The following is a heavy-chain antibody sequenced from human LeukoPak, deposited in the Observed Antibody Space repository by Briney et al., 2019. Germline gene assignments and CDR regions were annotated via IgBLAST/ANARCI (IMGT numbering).Heavy chain of an antibody. CDR2: IYYSGSS. CDR3: ARGLTAAAVYYFDY. CDR1: GGSISSYY. D-gene: IGHD6-13*01. Sequence: SETLSLTCTVSGGSISSYYWSWIRQPPGKGLEWIGYIYYSGSSSYNPSLKSRVTISVDTSKNQFSLKLSSVTAADTAVYYCARGLTAAAVYYFDYWGQGTLVTVSS. J-gene: IGHJ4*02. V-gene: IGHV4-59*12.